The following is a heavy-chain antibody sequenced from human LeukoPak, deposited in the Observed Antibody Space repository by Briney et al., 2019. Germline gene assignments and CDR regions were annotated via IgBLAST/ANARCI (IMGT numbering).Heavy chain of an antibody. CDR1: GFTFSSYS. Sequence: GGSLRLSCAASGFTFSSYSMNWVRQAPGKGLEWVSSISSSSSYIYYADSVKGRFTISRDNAKNSLYLQMNSLRAEDTAVYYCARRGSSWSNAVDYWGQGTLVTVSS. CDR3: ARRGSSWSNAVDY. CDR2: ISSSSSYI. D-gene: IGHD6-13*01. V-gene: IGHV3-21*01. J-gene: IGHJ4*02.